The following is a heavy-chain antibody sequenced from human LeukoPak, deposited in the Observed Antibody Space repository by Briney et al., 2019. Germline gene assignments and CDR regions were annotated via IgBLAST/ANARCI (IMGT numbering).Heavy chain of an antibody. CDR1: GYTFTSYI. Sequence: GASVKVSCKASGYTFTSYIINWVRQAPGQGLERMGWISAYNKRNYAQKFQGRVTMTTDTSTNTAYMELRNLRSDDTAVYYCARVSAPPDYGDYVSENWFDPWGQGTLVTVSS. CDR2: ISAYNKR. CDR3: ARVSAPPDYGDYVSENWFDP. J-gene: IGHJ5*02. V-gene: IGHV1-18*01. D-gene: IGHD4-17*01.